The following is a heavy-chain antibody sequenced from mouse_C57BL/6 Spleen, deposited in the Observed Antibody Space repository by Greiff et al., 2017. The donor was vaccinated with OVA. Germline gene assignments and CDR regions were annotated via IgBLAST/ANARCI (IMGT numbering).Heavy chain of an antibody. D-gene: IGHD1-1*01. Sequence: VQLQQSGPELVKPGASVKLSCKASGYTFTSYDINWVKQRPGQGLEWIGWIYPRDGSTKYTEKFKGKATLTVDTSSSTAYMELHSLTSEDSAVYFCAREGIYYYGSSPPWFAYWGQGTLVTVSA. CDR1: GYTFTSYD. CDR3: AREGIYYYGSSPPWFAY. V-gene: IGHV1-85*01. CDR2: IYPRDGST. J-gene: IGHJ3*01.